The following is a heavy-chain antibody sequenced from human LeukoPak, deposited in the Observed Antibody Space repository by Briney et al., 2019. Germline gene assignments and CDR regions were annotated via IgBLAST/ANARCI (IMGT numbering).Heavy chain of an antibody. CDR2: IKQDGSEK. V-gene: IGHV3-7*01. CDR3: ARDSGYCTNGVCWDAWFDP. J-gene: IGHJ5*02. Sequence: PGGSLRLSCAASGFMFSGYWMSWVRQAPGKGLEWVANIKQDGSEKNYVDSVKGRFTVSRDNAKNSLYLQMNSLRAEDTAVYYCARDSGYCTNGVCWDAWFDPWGQGTLVTVSS. D-gene: IGHD2-8*01. CDR1: GFMFSGYW.